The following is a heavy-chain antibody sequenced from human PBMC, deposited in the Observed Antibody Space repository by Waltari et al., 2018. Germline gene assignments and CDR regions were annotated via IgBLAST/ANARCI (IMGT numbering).Heavy chain of an antibody. J-gene: IGHJ4*02. CDR2: INPNIGGT. CDR3: ARTYSSSSIGGDY. D-gene: IGHD6-6*01. V-gene: IGHV1-2*02. CDR1: GYTFTGYY. Sequence: QVQLVQSGAEVKKPGASVKVSCKASGYTFTGYYMHWVRQAPGQGLEWMGWINPNIGGTNYAQKFQGRVTMTRDTSISTAYMELSRLRSDDTAVYYCARTYSSSSIGGDYWGQGTLVTVSS.